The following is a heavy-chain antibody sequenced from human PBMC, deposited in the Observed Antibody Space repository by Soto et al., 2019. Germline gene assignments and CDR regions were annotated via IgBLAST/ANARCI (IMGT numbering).Heavy chain of an antibody. Sequence: PSETLSLTCAVSGGPISGYYWSWIRQPAGKGLEWIGRIYPSGSTSYNPSLNSRVTISVDTSKNQFSLKLSSVTAADTAVYYRARSQRITGTTGAFDIWGQGTMVTVSS. D-gene: IGHD1-7*01. J-gene: IGHJ3*02. CDR3: ARSQRITGTTGAFDI. V-gene: IGHV4-4*07. CDR2: IYPSGST. CDR1: GGPISGYY.